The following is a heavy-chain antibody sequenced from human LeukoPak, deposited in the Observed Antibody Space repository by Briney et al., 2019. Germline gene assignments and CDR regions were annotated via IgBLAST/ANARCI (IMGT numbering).Heavy chain of an antibody. Sequence: GGSLRLSCAASGFTFSSSAMSWVRQAPGKGLEWVSTISGSGVGTYYADSVKGRFTISRDNSNNSLYLQMSSLRADDTALYYCAKTGTEEGYTIHFDHWGQGTLVTVSS. CDR3: AKTGTEEGYTIHFDH. D-gene: IGHD5-24*01. CDR2: ISGSGVGT. V-gene: IGHV3-23*01. J-gene: IGHJ4*02. CDR1: GFTFSSSA.